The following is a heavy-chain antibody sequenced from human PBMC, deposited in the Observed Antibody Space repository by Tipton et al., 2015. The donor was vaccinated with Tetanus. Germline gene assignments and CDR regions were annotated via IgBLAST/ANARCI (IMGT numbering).Heavy chain of an antibody. Sequence: LSLTCTVSGGSVSSYYWTWFRQPPGKRLEWIGFVSSSGNSNYSPSLTGRVSMSLDTSKQQFSLSLTSATAADTAVYYCARGWSECSSWSCSPFDSRGQGTLVTVSS. J-gene: IGHJ4*02. CDR3: ARGWSECSSWSCSPFDS. V-gene: IGHV4-4*07. CDR2: VSSSGNS. CDR1: GGSVSSYY. D-gene: IGHD2-2*01.